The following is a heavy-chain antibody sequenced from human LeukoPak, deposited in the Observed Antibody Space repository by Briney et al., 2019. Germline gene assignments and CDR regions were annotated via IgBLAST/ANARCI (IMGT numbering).Heavy chain of an antibody. J-gene: IGHJ4*02. D-gene: IGHD5-18*01. CDR3: ATRRRGDTAMVCVY. CDR2: IIPIFGTA. Sequence: SVKVSCKASGGTFSSYAISWVRQAPGQGLEWMGRIIPIFGTANYAQKFQGRVTITTDESTSTAYMELSSLRSEDTAVYYCATRRRGDTAMVCVYWGQGTLVTVSS. CDR1: GGTFSSYA. V-gene: IGHV1-69*05.